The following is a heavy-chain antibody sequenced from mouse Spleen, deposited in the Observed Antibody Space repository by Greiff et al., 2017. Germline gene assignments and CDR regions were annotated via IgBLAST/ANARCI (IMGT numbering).Heavy chain of an antibody. CDR3: ARQKGRGMDY. D-gene: IGHD3-1*01. Sequence: EVKVEESGGGLVKLGGSLKLSCAASGFTFSSYAMSWVRQTPEKRLEWVATISSGGGNTYYPDSVKGRFTISRDNAKNTLYLQMSSLKSEDTAMYYCARQKGRGMDYWGQGTSVTVSS. V-gene: IGHV5-9*04. CDR1: GFTFSSYA. CDR2: ISSGGGNT. J-gene: IGHJ4*01.